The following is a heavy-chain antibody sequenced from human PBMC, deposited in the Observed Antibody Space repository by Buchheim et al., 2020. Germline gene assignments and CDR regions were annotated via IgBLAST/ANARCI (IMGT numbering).Heavy chain of an antibody. Sequence: EVQLVESGGGLVKPGGSLRLSCAASGFTFRTYSMNWVRQAPGKGLEWVSSISSSSSYTYYADSVRGRFTISRDNAKNSLYLQMTSLRAEDTAVYFCARDWSQGYSGYDLFDFWGQGTL. D-gene: IGHD5-12*01. CDR2: ISSSSSYT. CDR1: GFTFRTYS. CDR3: ARDWSQGYSGYDLFDF. V-gene: IGHV3-21*01. J-gene: IGHJ4*02.